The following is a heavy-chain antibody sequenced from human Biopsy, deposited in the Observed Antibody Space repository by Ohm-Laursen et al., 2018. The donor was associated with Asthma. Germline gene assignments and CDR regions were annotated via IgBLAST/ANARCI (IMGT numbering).Heavy chain of an antibody. CDR3: ARGSGSSLSDPDAFDI. Sequence: SETLSLTCTVSGGSITSFYWSWVRQPPGRGLEWIGYIYFSGNTDYNPSLKSRVTISIDTSKNHFSLKLTSVTAADTAVYYCARGSGSSLSDPDAFDIWGQGKMVTVSA. CDR2: IYFSGNT. J-gene: IGHJ3*02. V-gene: IGHV4-59*01. D-gene: IGHD2-2*01. CDR1: GGSITSFY.